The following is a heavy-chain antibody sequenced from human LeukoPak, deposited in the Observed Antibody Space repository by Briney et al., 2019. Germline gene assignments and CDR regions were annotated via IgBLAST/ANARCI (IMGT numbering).Heavy chain of an antibody. CDR2: ISYDGSNK. CDR1: GFTFRSYA. Sequence: GGSLRLSCAASGFTFRSYAMHWVRQAPGKGLEWVAVISYDGSNKYYADSVKGRFTISRDNSKNTLYLQMNSLRAEDTAVYYCARDALDAFDIWGQGTMVTVSS. J-gene: IGHJ3*02. CDR3: ARDALDAFDI. V-gene: IGHV3-30-3*01.